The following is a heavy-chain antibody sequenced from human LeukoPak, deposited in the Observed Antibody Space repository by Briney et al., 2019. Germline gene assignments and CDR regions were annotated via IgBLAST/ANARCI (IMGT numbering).Heavy chain of an antibody. J-gene: IGHJ3*01. V-gene: IGHV5-51*01. CDR1: GYRFNAYW. Sequence: GESLKISCKGSGYRFNAYWIAWGRQMPGKGLEWVGINYPDGSDTRYSPSFEGQVTISADESVRTAYLQWSSLKASDTAMYYCARPNITSYYDSRGYDAFDVWSEGTMVTVSS. CDR3: ARPNITSYYDSRGYDAFDV. CDR2: NYPDGSDT. D-gene: IGHD3-22*01.